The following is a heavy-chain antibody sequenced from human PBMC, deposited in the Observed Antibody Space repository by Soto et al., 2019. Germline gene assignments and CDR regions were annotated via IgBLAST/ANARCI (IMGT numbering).Heavy chain of an antibody. V-gene: IGHV1-69*04. Sequence: SLKVSCKASGVTFGSDAITWVRQAPVQGLEWVGRIIPIFRQTNYAQNLQGRVTISADKSTLTSYMELHSLASDDTALYYCARDRTDSGYYTNWLDPWGQGTQVKVSS. CDR3: ARDRTDSGYYTNWLDP. CDR1: GVTFGSDA. J-gene: IGHJ5*02. CDR2: IIPIFRQT. D-gene: IGHD3-22*01.